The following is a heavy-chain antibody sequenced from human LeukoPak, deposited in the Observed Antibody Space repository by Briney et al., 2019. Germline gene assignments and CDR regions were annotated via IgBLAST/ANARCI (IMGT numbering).Heavy chain of an antibody. D-gene: IGHD3-22*01. V-gene: IGHV4-59*08. CDR2: IYYSGST. Sequence: KPSETLSLTCTVSGGSINSFYWSWIRQPPGKGLEWIGYIYYSGSTNYNPSLKGRVTVSIDTSKNQFSLKLSSVTAADTAFYYCARHRARYYDSSGITGDAFDIWGQGTMVTVSS. CDR3: ARHRARYYDSSGITGDAFDI. CDR1: GGSINSFY. J-gene: IGHJ3*02.